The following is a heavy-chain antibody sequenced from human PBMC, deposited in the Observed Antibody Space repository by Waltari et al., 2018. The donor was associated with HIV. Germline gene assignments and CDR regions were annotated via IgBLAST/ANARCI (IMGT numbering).Heavy chain of an antibody. V-gene: IGHV4-39*01. CDR3: ARYRSITMIVVVKPSNACDI. Sequence: QLQLQESGPGLVKPSETLSLTCTVSGGSISSSSYYWGWIRQPPGKGLEWIGSIYYSGSTYYNPSLKSRVTISVDTSKNQFSLKLSSVTAADTAVYYCARYRSITMIVVVKPSNACDIWGQGTMVTVSS. J-gene: IGHJ3*02. CDR2: IYYSGST. D-gene: IGHD3-22*01. CDR1: GGSISSSSYY.